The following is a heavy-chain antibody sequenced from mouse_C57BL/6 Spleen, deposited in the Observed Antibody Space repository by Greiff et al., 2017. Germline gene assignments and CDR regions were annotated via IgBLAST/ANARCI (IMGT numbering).Heavy chain of an antibody. Sequence: EVKLQESEGGLVQPGSSLKLSCTASGFTFSDYYMAWVRQVPEKGLEWVANINYDGSSTYYLDSLKSRFIISRDNAKNLLYLQMSSLKSADTATYYCARARTGFPLFDYWGQGTTLTVSS. CDR2: INYDGSST. CDR3: ARARTGFPLFDY. V-gene: IGHV5-16*01. CDR1: GFTFSDYY. J-gene: IGHJ2*01.